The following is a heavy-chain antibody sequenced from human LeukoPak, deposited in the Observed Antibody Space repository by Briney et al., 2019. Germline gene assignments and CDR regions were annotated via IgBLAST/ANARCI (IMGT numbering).Heavy chain of an antibody. CDR1: GGSFSGYY. D-gene: IGHD1-26*01. CDR3: ARGFLGELLDY. V-gene: IGHV4-34*01. CDR2: INHSGST. J-gene: IGHJ4*02. Sequence: PSETLSLTCAVYGGSFSGYYWSWIRQPPGKGLEWIGEINHSGSTNYNPSLKSRVTISVDTSKNQFSLKLSSVTAADTAVYYCARGFLGELLDYWGQGTLVTVSS.